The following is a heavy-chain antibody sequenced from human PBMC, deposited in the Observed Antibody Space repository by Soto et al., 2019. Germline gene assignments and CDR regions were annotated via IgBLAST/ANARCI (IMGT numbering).Heavy chain of an antibody. Sequence: ASVKVSCKASGYTFTDYYIHWVRQAPGQGLEWMGMINPSGGSTDYAQKFRGRVTMTRDTSTGTVYMELSSLRSEDTAVYYCAKLGSSSWSPHYYFDYWGQGTLVTVSS. J-gene: IGHJ4*02. D-gene: IGHD2-2*01. CDR2: INPSGGST. CDR3: AKLGSSSWSPHYYFDY. V-gene: IGHV1-46*01. CDR1: GYTFTDYY.